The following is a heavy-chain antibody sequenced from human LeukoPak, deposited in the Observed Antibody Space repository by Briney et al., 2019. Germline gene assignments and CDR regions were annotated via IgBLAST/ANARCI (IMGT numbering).Heavy chain of an antibody. J-gene: IGHJ4*02. V-gene: IGHV3-74*01. CDR1: GFTFSRFW. CDR2: INSDGSTT. CDR3: IRGLGDDSSDY. Sequence: GGSLRLSCAASGFTFSRFWMLWVRQAPGEGLVWGSQINSDGSTTFYADSVKGRFTISRDNAKNTVYLQMNSLRAEVTAVYYCIRGLGDDSSDYWGQGTLVTVSS. D-gene: IGHD5-12*01.